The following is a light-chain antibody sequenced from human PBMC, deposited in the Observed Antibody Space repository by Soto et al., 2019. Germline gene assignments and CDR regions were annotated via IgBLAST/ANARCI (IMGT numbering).Light chain of an antibody. CDR2: DVS. V-gene: IGLV2-14*01. CDR1: SSDVGGYNY. CDR3: SSYTSTNSWV. J-gene: IGLJ3*02. Sequence: QSALTLSASVSGSPGQSITISCTGTSSDVGGYNYVSWYQQHPGKAPKLIIYDVSNRPSGVSTRFSGSKSGNTASLTISGLQAEDEADYSCSSYTSTNSWVFGGGTKVTVL.